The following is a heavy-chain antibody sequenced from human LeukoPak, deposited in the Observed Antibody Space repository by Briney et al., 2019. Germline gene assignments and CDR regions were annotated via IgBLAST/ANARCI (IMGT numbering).Heavy chain of an antibody. CDR2: IRSDGSNK. CDR1: GFTFSSYA. D-gene: IGHD3-9*01. V-gene: IGHV3-30*02. J-gene: IGHJ6*03. Sequence: GGSLRLSCAASGFTFSSYAMHWVRQAPGKGLEWVAFIRSDGSNKSYADSVKGRFTISRDNSKNTLYLQMNSLRAEDTAVYYCARGDILTGYYVLLKDYYMDVWGKGTTVTISS. CDR3: ARGDILTGYYVLLKDYYMDV.